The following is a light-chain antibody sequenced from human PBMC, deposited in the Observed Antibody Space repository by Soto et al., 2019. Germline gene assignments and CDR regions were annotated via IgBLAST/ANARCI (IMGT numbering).Light chain of an antibody. CDR2: GAS. J-gene: IGKJ4*01. CDR1: QSVSSSF. CDR3: QQYGNSIT. V-gene: IGKV3-20*01. Sequence: IVLTQSPGTLSLSPGERATLSCRATQSVSSSFLAWYQQRPGQAPRLLIFGASNRATGIPDRFSGSGSGTDFSLTISRLEPEDCAVYYCQQYGNSITFVGGTKVEIK.